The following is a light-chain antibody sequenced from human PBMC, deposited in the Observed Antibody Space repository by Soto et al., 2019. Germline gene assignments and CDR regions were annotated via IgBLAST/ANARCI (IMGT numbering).Light chain of an antibody. CDR2: DAS. V-gene: IGKV3-11*01. J-gene: IGKJ2*01. CDR1: QSVFSS. Sequence: EIVLTQSPGTLSLSPGERVTLSCRVSQSVFSSLAWYQQKPGQAPRLLIHDASNRATGIPARFSGSGSGTDFTLTISSLEPEDFAVYYCQQSSYWPYTFGQGTKLEIK. CDR3: QQSSYWPYT.